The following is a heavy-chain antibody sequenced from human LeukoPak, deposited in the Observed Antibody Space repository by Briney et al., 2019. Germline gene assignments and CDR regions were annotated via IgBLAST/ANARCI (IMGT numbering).Heavy chain of an antibody. CDR2: MTNGGYIT. CDR3: ARGGERYAFDV. Sequence: GGSLRLSCVASGLSFSDSYMSWIRQAPGKGLEWLAYMTNGGYITKYADSVKGRFTISRDNAKNYLYLQMSSLRADDTAVYYCARGGERYAFDVWDQGTMVTISP. J-gene: IGHJ3*01. V-gene: IGHV3-11*05. CDR1: GLSFSDSY.